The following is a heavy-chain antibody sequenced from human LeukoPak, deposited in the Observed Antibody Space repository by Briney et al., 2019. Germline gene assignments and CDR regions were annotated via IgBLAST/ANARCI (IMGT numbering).Heavy chain of an antibody. CDR2: IYYSGST. V-gene: IGHV4-59*08. CDR3: ASNYYGSGSLDY. J-gene: IGHJ4*02. CDR1: GGSISSYY. Sequence: SETLSLTCTVSGGSISSYYWSWIRQPPGKGLDWIGYIYYSGSTNYNPSLKSRVTISVDTSKNQFSLKLSSVTAADTAVYYCASNYYGSGSLDYWGQGNLVTVSS. D-gene: IGHD3-10*01.